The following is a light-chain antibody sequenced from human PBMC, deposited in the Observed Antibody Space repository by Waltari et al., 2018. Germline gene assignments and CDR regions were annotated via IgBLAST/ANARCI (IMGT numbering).Light chain of an antibody. CDR3: LQYNSYPWT. V-gene: IGKV1-5*03. J-gene: IGKJ1*01. CDR2: KAS. Sequence: DIQLTQSPSTLSASVGDRVTLTCRASQSIVVWLAWYQQKPGKAPRLLIYKASYLESGVPSRFSGSASGTAFTLTISSLQADDFATYYCLQYNSYPWTFGQGTTVEIK. CDR1: QSIVVW.